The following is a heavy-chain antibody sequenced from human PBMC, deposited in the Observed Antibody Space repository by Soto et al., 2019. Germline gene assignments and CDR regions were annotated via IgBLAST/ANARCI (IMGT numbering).Heavy chain of an antibody. CDR2: ISYDGSNK. CDR1: GFTFSSYG. CDR3: AKDSYYGSGSYYYYYYMDV. D-gene: IGHD3-10*01. V-gene: IGHV3-30*18. J-gene: IGHJ6*03. Sequence: PGGSLRLSCAASGFTFSSYGMHWVRQAPGKGLEWVAVISYDGSNKYYADSVKGRFTISRDNSKNTLYLQMNSLRAEDTAVYYCAKDSYYGSGSYYYYYYMDVWGKGTTVTVSS.